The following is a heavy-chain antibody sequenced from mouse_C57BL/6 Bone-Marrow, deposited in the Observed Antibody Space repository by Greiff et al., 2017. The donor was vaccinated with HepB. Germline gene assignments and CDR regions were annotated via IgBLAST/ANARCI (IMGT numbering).Heavy chain of an antibody. V-gene: IGHV1-39*01. CDR3: ARFGPLSVLYAMDY. CDR2: INPNYGTT. J-gene: IGHJ4*01. CDR1: GYSFTDYN. Sequence: VQLKESGPELVKPGASVKISCKASGYSFTDYNMNWVKQSNGKSLEWIGVINPNYGTTSYNQKFKGKATLTVDQSSSTAYMQLNSLTSEDSAVYYCARFGPLSVLYAMDYWGQGTSVTVSS.